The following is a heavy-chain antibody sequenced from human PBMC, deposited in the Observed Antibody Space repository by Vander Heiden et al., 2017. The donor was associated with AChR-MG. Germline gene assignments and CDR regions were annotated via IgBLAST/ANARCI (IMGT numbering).Heavy chain of an antibody. CDR3: AREGTEYQPLGIFDP. CDR2: IYPGDSDT. D-gene: IGHD2-2*01. Sequence: EVQLVQSGAEAKKPGESPKTSCTGSGYSFTGYWVGLVRQIRGKGLGWLVIIYPGDSDTRYRPSFQCQVTISADKSISTAYLQWSSLKASDTAMYYCAREGTEYQPLGIFDPWGQGTLVTVSS. V-gene: IGHV5-51*01. J-gene: IGHJ5*02. CDR1: GYSFTGYW.